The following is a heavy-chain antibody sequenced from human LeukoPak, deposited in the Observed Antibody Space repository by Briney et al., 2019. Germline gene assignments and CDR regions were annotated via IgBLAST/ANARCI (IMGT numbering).Heavy chain of an antibody. CDR3: ARAECSSTSCYCFAP. Sequence: PSETLSLTCTVSGGSISSYYWSWIRQPPGKGLEWMGRIYTSGSTNHNPSLKRRVTLSVGTSKHQFSLKLTSVTGAHTAVYDCARAECSSTSCYCFAPWGQGTLVTVSS. J-gene: IGHJ5*02. CDR1: GGSISSYY. V-gene: IGHV4-4*07. CDR2: IYTSGST. D-gene: IGHD2-2*01.